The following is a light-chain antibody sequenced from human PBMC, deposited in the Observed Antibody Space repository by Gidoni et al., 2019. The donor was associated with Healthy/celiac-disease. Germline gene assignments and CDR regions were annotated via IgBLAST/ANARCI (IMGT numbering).Light chain of an antibody. V-gene: IGLV3-1*01. Sequence: SYELTQPPPVSVTPGQTASITRSGDKRGDKYACWYQQKPGQSPVLVIYQDSKRPSGIPERFSGSNSGNTATLTISGTQAMDEADYYCQAWDSSTVVFGGGTKLTVL. CDR1: KRGDKY. CDR3: QAWDSSTVV. J-gene: IGLJ2*01. CDR2: QDS.